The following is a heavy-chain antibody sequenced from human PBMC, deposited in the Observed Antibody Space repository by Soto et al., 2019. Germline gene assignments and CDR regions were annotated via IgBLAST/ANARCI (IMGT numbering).Heavy chain of an antibody. CDR1: GYQFTGSY. CDR2: INPDTRST. CDR3: ARQYCSGTSCYWYFDF. D-gene: IGHD2-2*01. J-gene: IGHJ4*02. Sequence: QVRLVQSGADVQRPGASMNISCQASGYQFTGSYLHWVRRAPGHGLQWMGMINPDTRSTTYAETFQERVTMTTDKSAGPVFLGLGRLTSDDTATYYCARQYCSGTSCYWYFDFWGQGTFVSVSS. V-gene: IGHV1-2*02.